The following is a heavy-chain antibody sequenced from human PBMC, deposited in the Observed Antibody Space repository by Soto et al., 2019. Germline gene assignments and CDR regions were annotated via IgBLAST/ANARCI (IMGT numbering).Heavy chain of an antibody. CDR1: GGSIGSSSYY. D-gene: IGHD1-26*01. CDR3: SRRYGSAIAY. J-gene: IGHJ4*02. Sequence: SETLSLTCTVSGGSIGSSSYYWGGIRQHPGKGLEWIGSIYYSGSTYYNPSLKSRVTISVDTSKNQFSLKLSSVTAADTACYYCSRRYGSAIAYCGQGTLDPVSS. V-gene: IGHV4-39*01. CDR2: IYYSGST.